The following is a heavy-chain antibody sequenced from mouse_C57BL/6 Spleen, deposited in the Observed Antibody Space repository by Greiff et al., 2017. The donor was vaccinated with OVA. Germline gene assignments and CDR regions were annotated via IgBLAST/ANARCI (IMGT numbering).Heavy chain of an antibody. CDR3: ASSYYGSSYYFDY. V-gene: IGHV5-12*01. Sequence: EVQVVESGGGLVQPGGSLKLSCAASGFTFSDYYMYWVRQTPEKRLEWVAYISNGGGSTYYPDTVKGRFTISRDNAKNTLYLQMSRLKSEDTAMYYCASSYYGSSYYFDYWGQGTTLTVSS. D-gene: IGHD1-1*01. CDR2: ISNGGGST. J-gene: IGHJ2*01. CDR1: GFTFSDYY.